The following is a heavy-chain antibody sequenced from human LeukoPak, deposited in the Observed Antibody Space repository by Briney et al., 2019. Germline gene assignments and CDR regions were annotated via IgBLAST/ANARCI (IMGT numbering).Heavy chain of an antibody. D-gene: IGHD6-19*01. CDR2: ISSSSSTI. CDR1: GFTFSSYS. Sequence: GGSLRLSCAASGFTFSSYSMNWVRQAPGKGLEWVSYISSSSSTIYYADPVKGRFTISRDNAKNSLYLQMNSLRAEDTAVYYCARGASGWYGWGQGTLVTVSS. J-gene: IGHJ4*02. CDR3: ARGASGWYG. V-gene: IGHV3-48*01.